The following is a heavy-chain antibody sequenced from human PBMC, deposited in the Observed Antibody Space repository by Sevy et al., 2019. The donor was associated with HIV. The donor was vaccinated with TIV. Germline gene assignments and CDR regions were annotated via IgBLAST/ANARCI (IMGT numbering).Heavy chain of an antibody. CDR1: GDSLSSNDYY. V-gene: IGHV4-39*02. CDR3: AREGPRIAQLGY. Sequence: SETLSLTCTVSGDSLSSNDYYWAWIRQPPGKGLDWIGSIYYSGSTYYNPSLKSRVTISVDTSKNQFSLKLRSVTAAETAVYCGAREGPRIAQLGYGGQGPPLTVSS. J-gene: IGHJ4*02. D-gene: IGHD6-13*01. CDR2: IYYSGST.